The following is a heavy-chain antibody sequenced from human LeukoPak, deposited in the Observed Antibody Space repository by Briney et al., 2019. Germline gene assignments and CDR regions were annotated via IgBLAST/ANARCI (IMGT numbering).Heavy chain of an antibody. CDR2: IYTSGST. CDR3: AREWELPGGYGY. V-gene: IGHV4-61*02. J-gene: IGHJ4*02. Sequence: SQTLSLTCTVSGGSISSGTYYWSWIRQPAGKGLEWIGRIYTSGSTNYNPSLKSRVTISGDTSKNQFSLKLSSVTAADTAVYYCAREWELPGGYGYWGQGTLVTVSS. CDR1: GGSISSGTYY. D-gene: IGHD1-26*01.